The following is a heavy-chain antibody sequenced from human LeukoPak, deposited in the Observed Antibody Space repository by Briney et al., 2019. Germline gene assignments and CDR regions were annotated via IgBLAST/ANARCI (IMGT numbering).Heavy chain of an antibody. D-gene: IGHD3-22*01. J-gene: IGHJ4*02. V-gene: IGHV4-34*01. Sequence: PSETLSLTCAVSGGSISSYYWSWVRQPPGKGLEWIGEINHSGSTNYNPSLKSRVTISVDTSKNQFSLKLSSVTAADTAVYYCARGVPYYDSSGYYTYYFDYWGQGTLVTVSS. CDR1: GGSISSYY. CDR3: ARGVPYYDSSGYYTYYFDY. CDR2: INHSGST.